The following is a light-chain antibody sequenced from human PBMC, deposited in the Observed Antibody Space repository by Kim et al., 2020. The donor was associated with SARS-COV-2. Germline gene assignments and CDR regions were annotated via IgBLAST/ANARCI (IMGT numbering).Light chain of an antibody. CDR3: QSRDSGGNVL. J-gene: IGLJ2*01. CDR2: GRN. Sequence: SSELTQDPAVYVALGQTVRITCQGDSLRSYYANWYQQRPRQAPVLVIYGRNNRPSGIPDRFSGSSSGNTASLTISGAQAEDEADFYFQSRDSGGNVLFGGGTQLTVL. V-gene: IGLV3-19*01. CDR1: SLRSYY.